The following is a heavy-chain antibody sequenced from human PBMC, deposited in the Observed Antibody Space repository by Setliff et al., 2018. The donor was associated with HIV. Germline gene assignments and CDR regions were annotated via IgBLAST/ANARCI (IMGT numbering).Heavy chain of an antibody. CDR3: AREFSSSWYDWFDP. CDR1: GGTFSSYA. D-gene: IGHD6-13*01. CDR2: IIPVFGGT. V-gene: IGHV1-2*02. Sequence: GASVKVSCKASGGTFSSYAISWVRQAPGQGLDWMGGIIPVFGGTNYAQKFQGRVTMTRDTSISTAYMELSSLRSEDTAVYYCAREFSSSWYDWFDPWGQGTLVTVSS. J-gene: IGHJ5*02.